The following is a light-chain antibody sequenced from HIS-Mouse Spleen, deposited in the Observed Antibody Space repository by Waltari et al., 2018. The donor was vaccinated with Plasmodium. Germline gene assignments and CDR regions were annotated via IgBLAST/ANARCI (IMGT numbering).Light chain of an antibody. CDR3: QQYNNWSFT. J-gene: IGKJ3*01. Sequence: EIVMTQSPATLSVSPGERATLSCRASQIVSSNFAWYQQKPGQAPRLLIYGASTRATGIPARFSGSGSGTEFTLTISSLQSEDFAVYYCQQYNNWSFTFGPGTKVDIK. CDR1: QIVSSN. V-gene: IGKV3-15*01. CDR2: GAS.